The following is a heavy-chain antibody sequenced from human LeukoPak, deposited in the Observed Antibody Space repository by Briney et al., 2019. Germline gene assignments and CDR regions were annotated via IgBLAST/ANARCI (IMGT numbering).Heavy chain of an antibody. J-gene: IGHJ4*02. CDR2: ISYDGSNK. V-gene: IGHV3-30*04. D-gene: IGHD3-10*01. Sequence: PGRSLRLSCAASGFTFSSYAMHWVRQAPGKGLEWVAVISYDGSNKYYADSVKGRFTISRDNSKNTLYLQMNSLRAEDTAVYYCANPLFGSGSSKCDYWGQGTLVTVSS. CDR3: ANPLFGSGSSKCDY. CDR1: GFTFSSYA.